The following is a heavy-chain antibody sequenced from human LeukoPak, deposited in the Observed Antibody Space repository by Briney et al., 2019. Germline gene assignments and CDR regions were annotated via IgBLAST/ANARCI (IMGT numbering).Heavy chain of an antibody. CDR2: IHYSGST. CDR3: ARVYSGIVAD. CDR1: GGSINSYY. V-gene: IGHV4-59*01. J-gene: IGHJ4*02. D-gene: IGHD3-22*01. Sequence: KPSETLSLTCSVFGGSINSYYWSWIRQPPGKGLEWIGYIHYSGSTNYNPSLKSRVTISVDTSKNQFSVRLSSVTAADTAVYYCARVYSGIVADWGQGTLVTVSS.